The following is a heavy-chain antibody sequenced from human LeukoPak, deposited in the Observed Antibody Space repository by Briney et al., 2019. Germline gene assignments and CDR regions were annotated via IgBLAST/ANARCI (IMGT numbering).Heavy chain of an antibody. D-gene: IGHD6-13*01. CDR1: GGSFSGYY. CDR2: INHSGST. V-gene: IGHV4-34*01. Sequence: SETLSLTCAVYGGSFSGYYWSWIRQPTGKGLEWIGEINHSGSTNYNPSLKSRVTISVDTSKNQFSLKLSSVTAADTAVYYCARVFGFRVAAGIGWFDPWGQGTLVTVSS. CDR3: ARVFGFRVAAGIGWFDP. J-gene: IGHJ5*02.